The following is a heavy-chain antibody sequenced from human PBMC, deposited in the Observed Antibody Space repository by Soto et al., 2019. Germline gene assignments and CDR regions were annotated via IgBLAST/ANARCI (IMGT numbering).Heavy chain of an antibody. CDR1: GFTFSSYG. Sequence: PGGSLRLSCAASGFTFSSYGMHWVRQAPGKGLEWVAVISYDGSNKYYADSVKGRFTISRDNSKNTLYLQMNSLRAEDTAVYYCAKELALAGTPRYYYYYYMDVWGKGTTVTVSS. CDR2: ISYDGSNK. V-gene: IGHV3-30*18. CDR3: AKELALAGTPRYYYYYYMDV. J-gene: IGHJ6*03. D-gene: IGHD1-1*01.